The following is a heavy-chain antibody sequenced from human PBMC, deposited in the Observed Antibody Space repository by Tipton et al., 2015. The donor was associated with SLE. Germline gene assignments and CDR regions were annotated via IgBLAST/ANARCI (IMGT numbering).Heavy chain of an antibody. V-gene: IGHV3-23*01. CDR3: AKDPAAEYWFDP. Sequence: SLRLSCAASGFTFSSYAMSWVRQAPGKGLEWVSAISGSGGSTYYADSVKGRFTISRDNSKNTLYLQMNSLRAEDTAVYYCAKDPAAEYWFDPWGQGTLVTVSS. CDR1: GFTFSSYA. D-gene: IGHD6-13*01. CDR2: ISGSGGST. J-gene: IGHJ5*02.